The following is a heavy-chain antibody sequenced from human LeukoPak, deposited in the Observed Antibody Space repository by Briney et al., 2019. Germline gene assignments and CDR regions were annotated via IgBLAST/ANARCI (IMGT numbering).Heavy chain of an antibody. CDR1: GGSISSGSYY. Sequence: PSQTLSLTCTVSGGSISSGSYYWSWIRQPPGKGLEWIGYIYYSGSTNYNPSLKSRVTISVDTSKNQFSLKLSSVTAADTAVYYWAREGSPPPYYFDYGGQETLVTVSS. CDR3: AREGSPPPYYFDY. D-gene: IGHD1-26*01. V-gene: IGHV4-61*01. CDR2: IYYSGST. J-gene: IGHJ4*02.